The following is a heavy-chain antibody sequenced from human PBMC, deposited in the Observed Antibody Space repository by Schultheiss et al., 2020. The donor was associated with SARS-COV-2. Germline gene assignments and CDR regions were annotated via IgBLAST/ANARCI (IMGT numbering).Heavy chain of an antibody. D-gene: IGHD6-19*01. V-gene: IGHV4-59*01. J-gene: IGHJ4*02. CDR2: IYYSGST. CDR1: GGSISSYY. Sequence: GSLRLSCTVSGGSISSYYWSWIRQPPGKGLEWIGYIYYSGSTNYNPSLKSRVTISVDTSKNQFSLKLSSVTAADTAVYYCARGYSSGWDLDYWGQGTLVTVSS. CDR3: ARGYSSGWDLDY.